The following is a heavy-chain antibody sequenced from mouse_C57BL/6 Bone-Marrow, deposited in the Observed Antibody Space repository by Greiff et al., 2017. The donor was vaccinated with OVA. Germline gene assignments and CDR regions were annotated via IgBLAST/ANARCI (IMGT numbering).Heavy chain of an antibody. CDR2: IDPSDSYT. Sequence: QVQLQQPGAELVRPGTSVKLSCKASGYTFTSYWMHWVKQRPGQGLEWIGVIDPSDSYTNYNQKFKGKATLTVDKSSSTAYMQLSSLTSEDSAVYYCARKGYYGRLDYWGQGTTLTVSS. J-gene: IGHJ2*01. CDR1: GYTFTSYW. D-gene: IGHD1-1*01. V-gene: IGHV1-59*01. CDR3: ARKGYYGRLDY.